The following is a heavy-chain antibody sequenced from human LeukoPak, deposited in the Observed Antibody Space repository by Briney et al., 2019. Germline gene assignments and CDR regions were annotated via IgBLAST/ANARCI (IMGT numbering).Heavy chain of an antibody. CDR1: VYTFTSYD. CDR3: ARNGPSADDAFDI. V-gene: IGHV1-8*01. CDR2: MNPNSGNT. J-gene: IGHJ3*02. D-gene: IGHD2-8*01. Sequence: ASAKVSCKASVYTFTSYDINWVRQATGQGLEWMGWMNPNSGNTGYAQKFQGRVTMTRNTSISTAYMELSSLRSEDTAVYYCARNGPSADDAFDIWGQGTMVTVSS.